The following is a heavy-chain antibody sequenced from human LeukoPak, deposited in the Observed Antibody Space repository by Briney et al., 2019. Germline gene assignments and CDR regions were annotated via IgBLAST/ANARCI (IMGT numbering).Heavy chain of an antibody. CDR2: INPNSGGT. D-gene: IGHD3-10*01. J-gene: IGHJ5*02. V-gene: IGHV1-2*02. CDR1: GYTFTGYY. CDR3: AREVEYCGSGSYYMKAYLFDP. Sequence: ASVKVSCKASGYTFTGYYMHWVRQAPGQGLERMGWINPNSGGTNYAQKFQGRVTMTRDTSISTAYMELSRLRSDDTAVYYCAREVEYCGSGSYYMKAYLFDPWGQGTLVTVSS.